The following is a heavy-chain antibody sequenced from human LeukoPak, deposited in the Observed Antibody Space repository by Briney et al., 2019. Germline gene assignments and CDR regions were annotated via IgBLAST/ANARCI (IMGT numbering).Heavy chain of an antibody. J-gene: IGHJ3*02. V-gene: IGHV3-33*06. CDR2: IWYDGSNK. CDR3: AKDRAVVVPAATVAFDI. Sequence: GRSLRLSCAASGFTFSSYGMHWVRQAPGKGLEGVAVIWYDGSNKYYADSVKGRFTISRDNSKNTLYLQMNSLRAEDTAVYYCAKDRAVVVPAATVAFDIWGQGTMVTVSS. D-gene: IGHD2-2*01. CDR1: GFTFSSYG.